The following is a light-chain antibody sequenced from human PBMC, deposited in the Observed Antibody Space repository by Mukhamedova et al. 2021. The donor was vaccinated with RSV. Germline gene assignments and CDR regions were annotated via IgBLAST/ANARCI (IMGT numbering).Light chain of an antibody. CDR2: AAS. V-gene: IGKV1-39*01. CDR3: HQTYSIPWT. Sequence: GKAPNVLIYAASSLQSGVPSRFSGSGSGAEFTLTISSLQPADFATYYCHQTYSIPWTFGQGTQVEIK. J-gene: IGKJ1*01.